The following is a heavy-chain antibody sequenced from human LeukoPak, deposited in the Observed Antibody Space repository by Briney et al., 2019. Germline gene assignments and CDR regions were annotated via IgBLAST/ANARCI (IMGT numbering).Heavy chain of an antibody. CDR2: IYYSGST. CDR3: ARAFRARYFDL. CDR1: GGSITTRSYY. J-gene: IGHJ2*01. V-gene: IGHV4-39*01. D-gene: IGHD2/OR15-2a*01. Sequence: SETLSLTCTVSGGSITTRSYYWGWIRQPPGKGLEWIGIIYYSGSTYYNPSLKGRVTISVDTSKNQFSLKLSSVTAADTAVYYCARAFRARYFDLWGRGTLVTVSS.